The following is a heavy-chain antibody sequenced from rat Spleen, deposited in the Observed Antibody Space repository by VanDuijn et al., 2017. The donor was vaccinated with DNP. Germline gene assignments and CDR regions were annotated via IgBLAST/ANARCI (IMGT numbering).Heavy chain of an antibody. CDR3: AKITTDY. CDR1: GFTFSNYG. D-gene: IGHD1-10*01. CDR2: ISSGGDRT. J-gene: IGHJ2*01. V-gene: IGHV5S13*01. Sequence: EVQLVESGGGLVQPGRSLKLSCAASGFTFSNYGMAWVRQAPKKGLEWVATISSGGDRTYYRVSVKGRFTISRDNAKGTLYLQMDSLRSEDTATYYCAKITTDYWGQGVMVTVSS.